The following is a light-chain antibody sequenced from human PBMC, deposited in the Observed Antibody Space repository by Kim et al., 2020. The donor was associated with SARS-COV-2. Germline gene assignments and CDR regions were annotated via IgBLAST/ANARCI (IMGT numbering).Light chain of an antibody. J-gene: IGLJ1*01. CDR3: QLWAGNTYV. CDR2: RDH. CDR1: NIGPNT. Sequence: VAPGQTASVSFGAHNIGPNTVHWYQPAAVQAPVLVIFRDHNRPAGIPELFSASNSMNTAPLTISRAQFEDEADYYCQLWAGNTYVFGTVTKVTVL. V-gene: IGLV3-9*01.